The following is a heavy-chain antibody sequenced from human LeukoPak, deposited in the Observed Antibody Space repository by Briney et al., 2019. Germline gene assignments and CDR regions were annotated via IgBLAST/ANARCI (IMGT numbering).Heavy chain of an antibody. Sequence: GGSLRLSCAASEFTFSSFVMSWVRQAPGKGLEWVSGSSGGSTYYADSVKGRFTISRDNSKNTLYLQMSSLRAEDTAVYYCAKVFRSGDLFVSDYWGQGTLVTVSS. J-gene: IGHJ4*02. V-gene: IGHV3-23*01. CDR2: SSGGST. D-gene: IGHD2-21*02. CDR1: EFTFSSFV. CDR3: AKVFRSGDLFVSDY.